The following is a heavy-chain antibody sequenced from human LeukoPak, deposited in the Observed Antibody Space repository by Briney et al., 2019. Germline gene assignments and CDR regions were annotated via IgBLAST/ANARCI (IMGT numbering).Heavy chain of an antibody. V-gene: IGHV4-39*07. Sequence: PSETLSLTCTVSGGSISSGDYYWSWIRQPPGKGLEWIGEINHSGSTNYNPSLKSRVTISVDTSKNQFSLKLSSVTAADTAVYYCAREFCTGGSCYVEYFQPWGQGTLVTVSS. CDR1: GGSISSGDYY. CDR3: AREFCTGGSCYVEYFQP. J-gene: IGHJ1*01. D-gene: IGHD2-15*01. CDR2: INHSGST.